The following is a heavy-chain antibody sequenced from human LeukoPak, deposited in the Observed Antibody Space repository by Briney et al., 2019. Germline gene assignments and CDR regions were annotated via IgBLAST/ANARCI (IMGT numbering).Heavy chain of an antibody. Sequence: GGSLRLFCTASGVTFSIYWMSWVRQAPGKGLEWVASIKEDGSEEHYVDSVKGRFTISRDNARNSVHVPMNSLRAEDTAVYFCATVRPGHYFDYRGQGALVTVYS. V-gene: IGHV3-7*01. CDR1: GVTFSIYW. J-gene: IGHJ4*02. D-gene: IGHD6-6*01. CDR3: ATVRPGHYFDY. CDR2: IKEDGSEE.